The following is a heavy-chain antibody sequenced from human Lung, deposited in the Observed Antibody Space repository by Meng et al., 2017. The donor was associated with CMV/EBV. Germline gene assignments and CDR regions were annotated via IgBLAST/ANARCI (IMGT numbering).Heavy chain of an antibody. CDR3: ADMGEWLAN. V-gene: IGHV3-74*03. CDR1: GFTLRRYW. Sequence: EVQLVESGGGLVQPGGSLRLSRAVSGFTLRRYWMHWVRQAPGKGLEWVSRIDSDGRDITYADSVRGRFTISRDDAKNTLYLQMNSLRVEDTAVYYCADMGEWLANWGQGTLVTVSS. J-gene: IGHJ4*02. D-gene: IGHD6-19*01. CDR2: IDSDGRDI.